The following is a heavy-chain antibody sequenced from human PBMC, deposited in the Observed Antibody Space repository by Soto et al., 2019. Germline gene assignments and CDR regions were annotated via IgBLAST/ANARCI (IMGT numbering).Heavy chain of an antibody. Sequence: SETLSLTCAVSGGSFSVYYWCWIRQPPGKGLGRIGESNHSGSTNYNPSLKSRVTISVATAKNQFSLKLNLETDADTAVYYCARGGFSRRCTYYYYSGMDVWGQGTTVTVSS. CDR3: ARGGFSRRCTYYYYSGMDV. V-gene: IGHV4-34*01. D-gene: IGHD6-13*01. CDR1: GGSFSVYY. CDR2: SNHSGST. J-gene: IGHJ6*02.